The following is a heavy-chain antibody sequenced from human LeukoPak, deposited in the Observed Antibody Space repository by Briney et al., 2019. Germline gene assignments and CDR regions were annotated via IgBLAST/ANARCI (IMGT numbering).Heavy chain of an antibody. CDR1: GYTFTAYY. D-gene: IGHD5-12*01. V-gene: IGHV1-2*02. CDR3: ARGGGSYSGFDYYYYGMDV. CDR2: INPNSDGT. J-gene: IGHJ6*02. Sequence: ASVNVSCKASGYTFTAYYIHWVRQAPGQGLEWMGWINPNSDGTNSAQKFQGRVTMTRDTSTTTAYMELRRLRSDDTAVYYCARGGGSYSGFDYYYYGMDVWGQGTTVTVSS.